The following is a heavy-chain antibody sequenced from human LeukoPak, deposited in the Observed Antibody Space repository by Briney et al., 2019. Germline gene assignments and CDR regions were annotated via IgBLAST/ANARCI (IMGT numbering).Heavy chain of an antibody. CDR3: ARGGLTVVVPAATLDY. J-gene: IGHJ4*02. CDR2: INPSGGST. D-gene: IGHD2-2*01. Sequence: VASVKVSCKASGGTFSSYAISWVRQAPGQGLEWMGIINPSGGSTSYAQKFQGRVTMTRDTSTSTVYMELSSLRSEDTAVYYCARGGLTVVVPAATLDYWGQGTLVTVSS. CDR1: GGTFSSYA. V-gene: IGHV1-46*01.